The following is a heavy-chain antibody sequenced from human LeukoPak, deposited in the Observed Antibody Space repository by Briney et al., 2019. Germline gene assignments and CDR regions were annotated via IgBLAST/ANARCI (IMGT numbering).Heavy chain of an antibody. CDR2: IYTSGST. D-gene: IGHD5-12*01. J-gene: IGHJ3*02. Sequence: SETLSLTCTVSGGSISSYFWSWIRQPAGKGLEWIGRIYTSGSTNYNPSLKSRVTISVDTSKNQFSLKLSSVTAADTAVYYCAALDSGYDRVFDIGGQGTMVTVSS. CDR1: GGSISSYF. CDR3: AALDSGYDRVFDI. V-gene: IGHV4-4*07.